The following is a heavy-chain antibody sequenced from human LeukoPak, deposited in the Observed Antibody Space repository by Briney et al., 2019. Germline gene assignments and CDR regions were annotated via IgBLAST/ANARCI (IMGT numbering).Heavy chain of an antibody. CDR3: ARRAMVRGVTTIPVSSPAMDV. V-gene: IGHV3-11*04. Sequence: GSLRLSCAASGFTFSDYYMSWIRQAPGKGLEWVSYISSSGSTIYYADSVKGRFTISRDNAKNSLYLQMNSLRAEDTAVYYCARRAMVRGVTTIPVSSPAMDVWGQGTTVTVSS. CDR2: ISSSGSTI. D-gene: IGHD3-10*01. J-gene: IGHJ6*02. CDR1: GFTFSDYY.